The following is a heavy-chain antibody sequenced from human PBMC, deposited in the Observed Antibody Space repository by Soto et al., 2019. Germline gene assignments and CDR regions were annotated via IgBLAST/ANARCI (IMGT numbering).Heavy chain of an antibody. CDR1: GGTFSSYA. CDR3: ARSQGSSTSLEIYYYYYYGMDV. Sequence: QVQLVQSGAEVKQPGTSVKVSCKASGGTFSSYAISWVRQAPGQGLEWMGGIIPISGTANYEQKFQGRVTITADESTSTVCMELSSLRSEDTAVYFCARSQGSSTSLEIYYYYYYGMDVWGQGTTVTVSS. J-gene: IGHJ6*02. CDR2: IIPISGTA. D-gene: IGHD2-2*01. V-gene: IGHV1-69*01.